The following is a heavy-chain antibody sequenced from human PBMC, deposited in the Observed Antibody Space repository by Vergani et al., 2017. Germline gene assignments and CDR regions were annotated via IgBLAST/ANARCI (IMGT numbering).Heavy chain of an antibody. CDR1: GGTFSSYA. CDR3: AREAPTTVXECY. Sequence: QVQLVQSGAEVKKPGSSVKVSCKASGGTFSSYAISWVRQAPGQGLEWMGRIIPILGIANYAQKSQGRVTITADKSTSTAYMELSSLRSEDTAVYYCAREAPTTVXECYWGRGCLVTVS. V-gene: IGHV1-69*04. J-gene: IGHJ4*02. CDR2: IIPILGIA. D-gene: IGHD4-23*01.